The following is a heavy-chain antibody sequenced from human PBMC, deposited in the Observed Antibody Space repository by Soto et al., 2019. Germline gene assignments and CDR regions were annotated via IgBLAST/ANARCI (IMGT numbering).Heavy chain of an antibody. CDR1: GGSFSGYY. Sequence: PSETLSLTCAVYGGSFSGYYWSWIRQPPGKGLEWIGEINHSGSTNYNPSLKSRVTISVDTSKSQFSLKLSSVTAADTAVYYCARFRYLSPRYCSGGSCWKYFDYWGQGTLVTVSS. J-gene: IGHJ4*02. D-gene: IGHD2-15*01. V-gene: IGHV4-34*01. CDR2: INHSGST. CDR3: ARFRYLSPRYCSGGSCWKYFDY.